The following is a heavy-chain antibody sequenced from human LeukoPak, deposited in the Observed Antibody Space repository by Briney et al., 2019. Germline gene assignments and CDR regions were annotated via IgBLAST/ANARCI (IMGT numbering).Heavy chain of an antibody. CDR3: TTAILLRTPNWFDP. Sequence: GGSLRLSCAASGFTFSNAWMSWVRQAPGKGLEWVGRIKSKTDGGITDYAAPVKGRFTISRDDSKNTLYLQMNSLKTEDTAVYYCTTAILLRTPNWFDPWGQGTLVTVSS. J-gene: IGHJ5*02. CDR1: GFTFSNAW. D-gene: IGHD3-16*01. CDR2: IKSKTDGGIT. V-gene: IGHV3-15*01.